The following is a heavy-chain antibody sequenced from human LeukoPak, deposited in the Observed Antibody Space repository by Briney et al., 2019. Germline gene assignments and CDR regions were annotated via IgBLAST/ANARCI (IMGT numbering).Heavy chain of an antibody. V-gene: IGHV4-38-2*01. CDR2: IYHSGST. J-gene: IGHJ4*02. D-gene: IGHD6-13*01. CDR3: ARQRGSSSWFYYFDY. CDR1: GYSISSGYY. Sequence: SETLSLTCAVSGYSISSGYYWGWIRQPPGKGLEWMGSIYHSGSTYYNPSLKSRVTISVDTSKNQFSLKLSSVTAADTAVYYCARQRGSSSWFYYFDYWGQGTLVTVSS.